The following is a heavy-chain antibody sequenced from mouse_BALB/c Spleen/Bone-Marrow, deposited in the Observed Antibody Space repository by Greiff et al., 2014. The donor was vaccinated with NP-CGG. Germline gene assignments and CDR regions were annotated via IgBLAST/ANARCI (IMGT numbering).Heavy chain of an antibody. CDR2: IRNKPNGYTT. V-gene: IGHV7-3*02. D-gene: IGHD5-1*01. Sequence: EVQVVESGGGLVQPGGSPRLSCTTSGFTFTDYFMTWVRQPPGKALEWLGFIRNKPNGYTTEYNPSVKGRFTISRDNSQGILYLQMSTLRAEDSAIYYCARDYSGYFDFWGQGTTLTVSS. J-gene: IGHJ2*01. CDR3: ARDYSGYFDF. CDR1: GFTFTDYF.